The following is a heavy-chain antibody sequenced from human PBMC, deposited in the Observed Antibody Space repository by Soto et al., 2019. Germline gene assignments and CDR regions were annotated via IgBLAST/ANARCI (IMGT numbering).Heavy chain of an antibody. CDR3: AREGTTGTRDYYYMEV. CDR1: AGSISSYY. D-gene: IGHD1-1*01. V-gene: IGHV4-59*01. Sequence: LALTCTVSAGSISSYYWSWIRQPPGXGLECIGHISXSGSNXYNPPTKSPVXXSVDTSKXXFSPTLSSVTAADPAVYYCAREGTTGTRDYYYMEVWGKGTTVTVSS. CDR2: ISXSGSN. J-gene: IGHJ6*03.